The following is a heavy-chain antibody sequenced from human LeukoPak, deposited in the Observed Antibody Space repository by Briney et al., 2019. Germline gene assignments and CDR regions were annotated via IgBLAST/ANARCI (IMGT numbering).Heavy chain of an antibody. CDR2: IYYSGST. Sequence: SETLSLTCTVSGGSISSYYWSWIRQPPGKGLEWIGYIYYSGSTNYNPSLKSRVTISVDTSKNQFSLKLSSVTAAGTAVYYCARDSDRAAPRYYFDYWGQGTLVTVSS. CDR1: GGSISSYY. CDR3: ARDSDRAAPRYYFDY. V-gene: IGHV4-59*01. J-gene: IGHJ4*02.